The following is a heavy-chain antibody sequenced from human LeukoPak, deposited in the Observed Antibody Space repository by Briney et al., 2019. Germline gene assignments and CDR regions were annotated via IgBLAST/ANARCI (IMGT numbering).Heavy chain of an antibody. CDR3: AKPADSGRYRDFDY. D-gene: IGHD1-26*01. CDR2: ISASHGST. J-gene: IGHJ4*01. V-gene: IGHV3-23*01. CDR1: GFTFSNYA. Sequence: GGSLRLSCAASGFTFSNYAMSWVRQAAGKGLEWVSAISASHGSTYYADSVKGRFTISRDNSKNTLYLQMNSLRAEDTAVYYCAKPADSGRYRDFDYWGHGTLVTVSS.